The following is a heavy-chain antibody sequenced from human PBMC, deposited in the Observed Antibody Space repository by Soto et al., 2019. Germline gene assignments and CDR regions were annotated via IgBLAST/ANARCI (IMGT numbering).Heavy chain of an antibody. CDR2: IYYSGST. J-gene: IGHJ4*02. CDR1: GGCISSGGYY. Sequence: QVQLQESGPGLVKPSQTLSLTCTVSGGCISSGGYYWSWIRQHPGKGLEWIGYIYYSGSTYYNPSLKSRVTISVDPSKNQFSLKLSSMTAAETAVYYSARAPGSGYDLQHFDYWGQGTLVTLSS. D-gene: IGHD5-12*01. CDR3: ARAPGSGYDLQHFDY. V-gene: IGHV4-31*03.